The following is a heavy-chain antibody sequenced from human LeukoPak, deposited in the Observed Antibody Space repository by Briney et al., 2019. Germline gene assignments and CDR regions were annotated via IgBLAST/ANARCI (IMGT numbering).Heavy chain of an antibody. D-gene: IGHD5-12*01. J-gene: IGHJ4*02. Sequence: SETLSLTCAVYGGSFSGYYWSWIRQPPGKGLEWIGEINHSGSTNYNPSLKSRVTISVDTSKNQFSLKLSSVTAADTAVYYCATTSGYASRAFDYWGQGTLVTVSS. CDR3: ATTSGYASRAFDY. CDR1: GGSFSGYY. CDR2: INHSGST. V-gene: IGHV4-34*01.